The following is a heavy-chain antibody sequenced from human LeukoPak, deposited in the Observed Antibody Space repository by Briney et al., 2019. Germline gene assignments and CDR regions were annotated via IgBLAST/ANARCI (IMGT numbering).Heavy chain of an antibody. CDR1: GYTFTGDY. Sequence: ASVKVSCKASGYTFTGDYMHWVRQAPGPGLEWMGWINPNSGGTNYAQKFQGRVTMTRDTSISTAYMELRSLRSDDTAVYYCARDDYGDSKGRFDPWGQGTLVTVSS. CDR3: ARDDYGDSKGRFDP. J-gene: IGHJ5*02. CDR2: INPNSGGT. D-gene: IGHD4-17*01. V-gene: IGHV1-2*02.